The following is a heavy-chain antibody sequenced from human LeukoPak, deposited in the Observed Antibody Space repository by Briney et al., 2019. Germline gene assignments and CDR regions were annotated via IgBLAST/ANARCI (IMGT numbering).Heavy chain of an antibody. D-gene: IGHD6-13*01. CDR2: ISSSGSTI. J-gene: IGHJ6*03. CDR1: GLTFSSYE. V-gene: IGHV3-48*03. Sequence: PGGSLRHSCAASGLTFSSYERNWVRQAPGKGLEWVSYISSSGSTIYYADSVKGRFTISRDNAKNSLYLQMNSLKTEDTAVYYCTRSRETPYGSSSWYYYYYYMDVWGKGTTVTVSS. CDR3: TRSRETPYGSSSWYYYYYYMDV.